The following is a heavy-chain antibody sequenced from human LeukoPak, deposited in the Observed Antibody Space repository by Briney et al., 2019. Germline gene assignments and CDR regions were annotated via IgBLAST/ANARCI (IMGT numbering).Heavy chain of an antibody. Sequence: SSFSGSGGSTYYADSVKGRFTISRDNSKNTLYLQMNSLRAEDTAVYYCAKLGGYSSGWYYYWGQGTLVTVSS. V-gene: IGHV3-23*01. CDR2: FSGSGGST. J-gene: IGHJ4*02. D-gene: IGHD6-19*01. CDR3: AKLGGYSSGWYYY.